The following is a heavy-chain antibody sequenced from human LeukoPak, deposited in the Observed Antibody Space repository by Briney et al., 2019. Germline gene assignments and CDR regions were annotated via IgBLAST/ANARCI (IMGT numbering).Heavy chain of an antibody. CDR1: GFTLSNNA. CDR2: ISETDKAT. J-gene: IGHJ4*02. D-gene: IGHD4-11*01. V-gene: IGHV3-23*01. CDR3: ARSPYTNYPTSDY. Sequence: GGSLRLSCAASGFTLSNNAMSWVRQAPGKGLEWVSTISETDKATYYADSVKGRFTISGDISKNTLYLQMNSLRAEDTAVYFCARSPYTNYPTSDYWGQGTLVTVSS.